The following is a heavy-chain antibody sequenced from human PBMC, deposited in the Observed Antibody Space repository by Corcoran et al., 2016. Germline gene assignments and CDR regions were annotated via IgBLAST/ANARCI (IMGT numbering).Heavy chain of an antibody. J-gene: IGHJ6*02. CDR3: ARDALGLTDTAMPKGVYYYYYYGMDV. D-gene: IGHD5-18*01. Sequence: QVQLVQSGAEVKKPGASVKVSCKASGYTFTSYAMHWVRQAPGPRLEWMGWINAGNGNTKYSQKIQGRVTITRDQSASTAYMELSSLRSEDTAVYYCARDALGLTDTAMPKGVYYYYYYGMDVWGQGTTVTFSS. V-gene: IGHV1-3*01. CDR1: GYTFTSYA. CDR2: INAGNGNT.